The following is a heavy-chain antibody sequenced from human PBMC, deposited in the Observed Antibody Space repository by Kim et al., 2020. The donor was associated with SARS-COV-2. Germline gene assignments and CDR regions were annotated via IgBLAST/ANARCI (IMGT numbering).Heavy chain of an antibody. D-gene: IGHD3-10*01. CDR1: GFTVSSNY. CDR3: ARERGSQSALFDP. V-gene: IGHV3-53*01. J-gene: IGHJ5*02. CDR2: IYSGGST. Sequence: GGSLRLSCAASGFTVSSNYMSWVRQAPGKGLEWVSVIYSGGSTYYADSVKGRFTISRDNSKNTLYLQMNSLRAEDTAVYYCARERGSQSALFDPWGQGTLVTVSS.